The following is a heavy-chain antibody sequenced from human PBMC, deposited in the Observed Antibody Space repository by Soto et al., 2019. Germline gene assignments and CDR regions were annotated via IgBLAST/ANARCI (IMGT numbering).Heavy chain of an antibody. Sequence: PSETLSLTCTVSGGYISSGGYYWNWIRQHPGRGLEWIGYIYYSGSTSYNPSLKSRVTMSVDTSKNQFSLKLTSVTAADTAVYFCARASSTSDAFDIWGQGTLVTVSS. V-gene: IGHV4-31*03. J-gene: IGHJ3*02. CDR2: IYYSGST. CDR3: ARASSTSDAFDI. CDR1: GGYISSGGYY. D-gene: IGHD6-13*01.